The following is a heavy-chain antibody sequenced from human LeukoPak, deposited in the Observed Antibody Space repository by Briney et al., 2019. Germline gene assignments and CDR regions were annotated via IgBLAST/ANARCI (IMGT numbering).Heavy chain of an antibody. CDR3: ARGISGYNYDY. J-gene: IGHJ4*02. D-gene: IGHD5-24*01. V-gene: IGHV4-59*08. Sequence: SETLSLTCTVSGGSISSYYWSWIRQPPGKGLEWIGYIYYSGSTNYNPSLKSRVTISVDTSKNQFSLKLSSVTAADTAVYYCARGISGYNYDYWGQGTLVTVSS. CDR1: GGSISSYY. CDR2: IYYSGST.